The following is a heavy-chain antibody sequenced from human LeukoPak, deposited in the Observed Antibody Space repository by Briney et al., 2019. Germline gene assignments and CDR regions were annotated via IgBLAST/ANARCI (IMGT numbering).Heavy chain of an antibody. CDR2: IYPGDSDT. CDR1: GYTFSSYW. V-gene: IGHV5-51*01. J-gene: IGHJ4*02. D-gene: IGHD3-3*01. CDR3: ARQNDFRLDY. Sequence: GESLRISCKGSGYTFSSYWIGWVRQMPGKGLEWMGIIYPGDSDTRYSPSLQGQVTISVDTSIGTAYLQWSSLKASDTAIYYCARQNDFRLDYWGQGTLVTVST.